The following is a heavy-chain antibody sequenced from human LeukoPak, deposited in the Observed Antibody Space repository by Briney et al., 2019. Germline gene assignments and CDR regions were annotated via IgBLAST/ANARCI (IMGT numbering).Heavy chain of an antibody. CDR3: ARGRIAAARVFDY. CDR1: GFTFSSYC. J-gene: IGHJ4*02. D-gene: IGHD6-13*01. Sequence: GGSLRLSCAASGFTFSSYCMSWVRQAPGKGLEWVANIKQDGSEKYYVDSVKGRFTISRDNAKNSLYLQMNSLRAEDTAVYYCARGRIAAARVFDYWGQGTLVTVSS. CDR2: IKQDGSEK. V-gene: IGHV3-7*03.